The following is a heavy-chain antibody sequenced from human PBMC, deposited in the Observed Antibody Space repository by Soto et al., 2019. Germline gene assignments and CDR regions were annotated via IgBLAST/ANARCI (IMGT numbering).Heavy chain of an antibody. CDR2: IIPIFGTA. D-gene: IGHD1-26*01. CDR1: GGTFSSYA. J-gene: IGHJ6*02. V-gene: IGHV1-69*13. Sequence: SVKVSCKASGGTFSSYAISWVRQAPGQGLEWMGGIIPIFGTANYAQKFQGRVTITADESTSTAYMELSSLRSEDTAVYYCASSPVGAGLVDYYYGMDVWGQGTTVTVSS. CDR3: ASSPVGAGLVDYYYGMDV.